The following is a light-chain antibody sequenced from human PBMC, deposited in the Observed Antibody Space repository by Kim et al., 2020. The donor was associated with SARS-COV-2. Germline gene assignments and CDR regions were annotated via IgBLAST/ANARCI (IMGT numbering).Light chain of an antibody. CDR1: SLRSYY. Sequence: VAFVQTVRITCQGASLRSYYATWYQQKPGQAPILVIYGKNNRPSGIPDRFSGSSSGNTASLTITGTQAGDEADYYCNSRDSNDNVVFGGGTQLTVL. CDR3: NSRDSNDNVV. V-gene: IGLV3-19*01. CDR2: GKN. J-gene: IGLJ2*01.